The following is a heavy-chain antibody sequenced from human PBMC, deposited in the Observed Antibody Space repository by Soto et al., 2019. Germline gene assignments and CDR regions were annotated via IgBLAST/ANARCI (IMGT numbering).Heavy chain of an antibody. CDR1: GYSFTSYW. J-gene: IGHJ6*02. V-gene: IGHV5-51*01. D-gene: IGHD3-16*01. CDR3: ARHSGAAFETFGGVISYYYGMDV. CDR2: IYPGDSDT. Sequence: GESLKISCKGSGYSFTSYWIGWVRQVPGKGLEWMGIIYPGDSDTRYSPSFQGQVTISADKSISTAYLQWSSLKASDTAMYYCARHSGAAFETFGGVISYYYGMDVWGQGTTVTVSS.